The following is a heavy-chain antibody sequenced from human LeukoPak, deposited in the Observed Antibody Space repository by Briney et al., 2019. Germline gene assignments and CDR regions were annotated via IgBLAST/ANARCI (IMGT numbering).Heavy chain of an antibody. CDR1: GYIFTSYW. J-gene: IGHJ4*02. CDR3: ARQSRDGSKTRGYYFDH. V-gene: IGHV5-51*01. D-gene: IGHD3-10*01. Sequence: GESLKIPCKGSGYIFTSYWIGWVRQMPGRGLEWMGIINPGDSETKYSPSFQGQVTISADKSISTAYLQWSSLKASDTAMYYCARQSRDGSKTRGYYFDHWGQGTLVTVSS. CDR2: INPGDSET.